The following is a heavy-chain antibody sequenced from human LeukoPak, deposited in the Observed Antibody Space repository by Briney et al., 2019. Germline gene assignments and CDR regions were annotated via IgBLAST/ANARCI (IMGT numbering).Heavy chain of an antibody. CDR2: IYYSGST. J-gene: IGHJ4*02. CDR3: ARFFRGTYYFDY. Sequence: SETQSISLTDCGNSISSYYWRWIRQPPGKGLEWIGYIYYSGSTNYNPSLKSRVTISVDTPKNQFSLKLSSVTAADTAVYYCARFFRGTYYFDYWGQGTLVTVSS. D-gene: IGHD3-10*01. V-gene: IGHV4-59*08. CDR1: GNSISSYY.